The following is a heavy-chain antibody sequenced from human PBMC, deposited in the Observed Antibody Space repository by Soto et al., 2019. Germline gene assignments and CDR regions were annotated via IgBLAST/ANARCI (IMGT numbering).Heavy chain of an antibody. CDR1: GFTFSDHY. V-gene: IGHV3-72*01. CDR2: TRNKANSYTT. J-gene: IGHJ3*02. D-gene: IGHD3-10*01. CDR3: ARDRGGDRDAFDI. Sequence: GGSLRLSCAASGFTFSDHYMDWVRQAPGKGLEWVGRTRNKANSYTTEYAASVKGRFTISRDDSKNPLYLQMNSLKTEDTAVYYCARDRGGDRDAFDIWGQGTMVTVSS.